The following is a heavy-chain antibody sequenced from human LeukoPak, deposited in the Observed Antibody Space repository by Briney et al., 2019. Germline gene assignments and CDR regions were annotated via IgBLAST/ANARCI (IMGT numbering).Heavy chain of an antibody. J-gene: IGHJ4*02. V-gene: IGHV3-23*01. CDR1: GFTFSDYW. CDR2: ISGSGDTT. D-gene: IGHD1-26*01. Sequence: GGSLRLSCAASGFTFSDYWMTWVRQAPGKGLEWVSFISGSGDTTYYADSVKGRFTISRDSSKNTLYLQMNSLRAEDTAVYYCAKSRGESRGASNYWGQGTLVTVSS. CDR3: AKSRGESRGASNY.